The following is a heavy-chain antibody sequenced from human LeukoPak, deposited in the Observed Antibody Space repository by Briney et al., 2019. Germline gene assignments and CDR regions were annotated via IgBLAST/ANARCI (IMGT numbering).Heavy chain of an antibody. J-gene: IGHJ2*01. Sequence: SETLSLTCTVSGGSISSYYWSWIRQPPGKGLEWIGYIYYSGSTNYNPSLKSRVTISVDTSKNQFSLKLSSVTAADTAVYYCARGLPESGPDWYFDLWGRGTLVTVSS. CDR2: IYYSGST. CDR3: ARGLPESGPDWYFDL. D-gene: IGHD1-14*01. CDR1: GGSISSYY. V-gene: IGHV4-59*01.